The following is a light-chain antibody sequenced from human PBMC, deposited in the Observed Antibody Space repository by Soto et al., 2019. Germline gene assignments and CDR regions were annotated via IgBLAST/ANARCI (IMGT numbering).Light chain of an antibody. V-gene: IGKV3-20*01. CDR2: GAS. J-gene: IGKJ4*01. CDR1: QSVSSTF. Sequence: EFVLTQSPGTLSLSPGERATLSCRASQSVSSTFLAWYQQKPGQPPRLLIYGASTRCTGIPDRFSGSGSGRDFTLTISRLEPEDFAVYYCQHYGSSPPLTFGGGTKVEIK. CDR3: QHYGSSPPLT.